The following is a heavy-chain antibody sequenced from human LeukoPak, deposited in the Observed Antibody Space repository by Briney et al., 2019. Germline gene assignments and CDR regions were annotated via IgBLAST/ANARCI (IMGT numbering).Heavy chain of an antibody. D-gene: IGHD6-13*01. V-gene: IGHV5-51*01. CDR2: IYPGDSDT. CDR3: ASGLGVAAGTFRFDY. CDR1: GYSFTSYW. Sequence: GESLKIPCKGSGYSFTSYWIGWVRQMPGKGLEWMGIIYPGDSDTRYSPSFQGQVTISADKSISTAYLQWSSLKASDTAMYYCASGLGVAAGTFRFDYWGQGTLVTVSS. J-gene: IGHJ4*02.